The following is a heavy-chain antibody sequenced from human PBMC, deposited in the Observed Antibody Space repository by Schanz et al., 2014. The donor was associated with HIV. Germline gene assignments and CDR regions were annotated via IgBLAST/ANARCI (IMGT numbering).Heavy chain of an antibody. Sequence: QVRLVETGGGVVQPGRSLRLSCAASGFIFRTHGMHWVRQAPGKGLEWVAVISYDGSIEYYADSVKGRFTISRDNSKNTLYLQMNSLRSEDTAVYYCARDPEGIAAAGSDYWGQGTLVTVSS. CDR1: GFIFRTHG. D-gene: IGHD6-13*01. CDR2: ISYDGSIE. J-gene: IGHJ4*02. V-gene: IGHV3-30*03. CDR3: ARDPEGIAAAGSDY.